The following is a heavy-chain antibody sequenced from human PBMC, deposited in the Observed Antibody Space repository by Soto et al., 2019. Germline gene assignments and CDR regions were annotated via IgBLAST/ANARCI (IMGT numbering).Heavy chain of an antibody. V-gene: IGHV1-18*01. D-gene: IGHD2-21*02. CDR1: GYTFTSYG. Sequence: QVQLVQSGAEVKKPGASVKVSCKASGYTFTSYGISWVRQAPGQGLEWMGWISAYNGNTNYAQKLQGRVTMTTDTTTSTAYMELRSLRSDDTAVYYCARDHDRKHKNGGNSVGNYYYGMDVWGQGTTVTVSS. J-gene: IGHJ6*02. CDR2: ISAYNGNT. CDR3: ARDHDRKHKNGGNSVGNYYYGMDV.